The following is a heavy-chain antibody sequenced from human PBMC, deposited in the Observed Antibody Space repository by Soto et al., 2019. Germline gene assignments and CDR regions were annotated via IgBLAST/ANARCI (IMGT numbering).Heavy chain of an antibody. D-gene: IGHD3-16*01. CDR3: AREGVRGMDV. CDR2: MNPNSGNT. CDR1: GYTFTSYD. V-gene: IGHV1-8*01. Sequence: QVRLVQSGAEVKKPGAPVKVSCKASGYTFTSYDINWVRQATGQGLEWMGWMNPNSGNTGYAQEFQGKVTMTSNTSISTAYMGLSSLRSEDTAVYYFAREGVRGMDVWGQGTTVTVSS. J-gene: IGHJ6*02.